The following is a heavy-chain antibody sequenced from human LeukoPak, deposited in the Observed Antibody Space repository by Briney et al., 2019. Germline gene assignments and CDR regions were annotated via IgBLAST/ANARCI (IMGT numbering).Heavy chain of an antibody. Sequence: SETLSLTCTVSGGSISSSSYYWGWIRQPPGKGLEWIGSIYYSGSTYYNPSLKSRVTISVDTSKNQFSLKLSSVTAADTAVYYCARSNWNDVGDYWGQGTLVTVSS. D-gene: IGHD1-1*01. CDR1: GGSISSSSYY. J-gene: IGHJ4*02. V-gene: IGHV4-39*07. CDR3: ARSNWNDVGDY. CDR2: IYYSGST.